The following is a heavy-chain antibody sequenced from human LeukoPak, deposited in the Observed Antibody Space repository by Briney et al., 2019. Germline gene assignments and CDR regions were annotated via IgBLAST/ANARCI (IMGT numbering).Heavy chain of an antibody. CDR3: ARRRNGGYNWFDP. V-gene: IGHV1-2*02. CDR1: GYTFTGYY. CDR2: INPNSGGT. Sequence: ASVKVSCKASGYTFTGYYMHWVRQAPGQGLEWMGWINPNSGGTNYAQKFQGRVTMTRDTSISTAYMELSRLRSDDTAVYYCARRRNGGYNWFDPWGQGTLVTASS. J-gene: IGHJ5*02. D-gene: IGHD2-8*01.